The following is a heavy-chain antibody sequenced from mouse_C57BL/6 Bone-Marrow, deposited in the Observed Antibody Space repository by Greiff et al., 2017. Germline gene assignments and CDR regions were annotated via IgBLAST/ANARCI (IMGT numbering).Heavy chain of an antibody. Sequence: QVQLQQSGAELVRPGASVKLSCKASGYTFTDYYINWVKQRPGQGLEWIARIYPGSGNTYYNEKFKGKATLTAEKSSSTAYMQLSSLTSEDAAVYVCANSLPLFYYYAMDYWGQGTSVTVSS. J-gene: IGHJ4*01. CDR1: GYTFTDYY. V-gene: IGHV1-76*01. CDR2: IYPGSGNT. CDR3: ANSLPLFYYYAMDY. D-gene: IGHD2-4*01.